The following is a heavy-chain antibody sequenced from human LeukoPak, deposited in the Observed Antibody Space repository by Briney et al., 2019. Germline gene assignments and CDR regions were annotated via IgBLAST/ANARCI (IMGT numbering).Heavy chain of an antibody. CDR2: IYHSGST. V-gene: IGHV4-30-2*01. CDR1: GGSISSGGYS. CDR3: ARDYHGGLRYFDWLRVWAFDI. J-gene: IGHJ3*02. Sequence: SQTLSLTCAVSGGSISSGGYSWSWIRQPPGKGLEWIGYIYHSGSTYYNPSLKSRVTISVDRSKNQFSLKLSSVTAADTAVYYCARDYHGGLRYFDWLRVWAFDIWGQGTMVTVSS. D-gene: IGHD3-9*01.